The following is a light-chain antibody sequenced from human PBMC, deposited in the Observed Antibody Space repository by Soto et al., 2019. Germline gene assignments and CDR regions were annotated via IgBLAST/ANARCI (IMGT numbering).Light chain of an antibody. CDR2: GAT. Sequence: EIVMTQSPATLSVSPGERATLSCRASQSVSSNLAWYQQKPGQAPRLLMYGATTRATGIPARFSGSGSGTEFTLTISSLQSEDFAVYYCQQYNNSPQTFGQGTKVEIK. J-gene: IGKJ1*01. CDR1: QSVSSN. CDR3: QQYNNSPQT. V-gene: IGKV3-15*01.